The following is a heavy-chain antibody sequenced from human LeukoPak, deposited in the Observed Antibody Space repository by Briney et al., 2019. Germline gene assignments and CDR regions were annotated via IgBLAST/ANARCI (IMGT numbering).Heavy chain of an antibody. CDR1: GFTFSSYW. J-gene: IGHJ4*02. V-gene: IGHV3-7*01. CDR2: IKQDGSEK. D-gene: IGHD6-13*01. Sequence: GGSLRLSCAASGFTFSSYWMSWVRQAPGKGLEWVANIKQDGSEKYYVDSVKGRCTISRDNAKNSLYLQMNSLRAEDTAVYYCARDSSPFGIAAAGTEFDYWGQGTLVTVSS. CDR3: ARDSSPFGIAAAGTEFDY.